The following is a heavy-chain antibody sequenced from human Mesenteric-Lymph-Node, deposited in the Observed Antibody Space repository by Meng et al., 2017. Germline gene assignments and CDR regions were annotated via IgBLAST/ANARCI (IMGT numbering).Heavy chain of an antibody. CDR3: ARGKQDAWELLAY. V-gene: IGHV4-4*02. J-gene: IGHJ4*02. D-gene: IGHD1-26*01. CDR1: GVSISSNIR. Sequence: GDLKEAGPGLVKPSGTLSLTCGVSGVSISSNIRWTWVRQPPGKGLEWIGDIDDSGSTNYNPSLNSRISISLDKSKNHFSLKVNSVTAADTAVYYCARGKQDAWELLAYWGQGALVTVSS. CDR2: IDDSGST.